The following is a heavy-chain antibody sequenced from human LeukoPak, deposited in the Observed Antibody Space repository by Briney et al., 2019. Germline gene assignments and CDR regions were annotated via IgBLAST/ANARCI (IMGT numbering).Heavy chain of an antibody. D-gene: IGHD2-21*02. CDR2: ISSDGSGK. J-gene: IGHJ3*02. V-gene: IGHV3-30*18. CDR1: GFTFSSYW. CDR3: AKEVADFDGFDI. Sequence: PGGSLRLSCAASGFTFSSYWMHWVRQAPGEGLEWVAVISSDGSGKNHADSVKGRFTISRDNSKNTLYLQMNSLRADDTAVYYCAKEVADFDGFDIWGQGTMVTVSS.